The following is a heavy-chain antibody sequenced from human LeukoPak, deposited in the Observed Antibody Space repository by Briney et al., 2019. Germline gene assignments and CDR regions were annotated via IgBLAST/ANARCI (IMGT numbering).Heavy chain of an antibody. CDR2: INTDGSRT. J-gene: IGHJ4*02. CDR3: ARDFLERGN. Sequence: GGSLRLSCAASGFTFSSYWMHWVRHAPGKGLVWVSRINTDGSRTNYADSVKGRFTISRDNAKNTLYLQMNSLRAEDTAVYYCARDFLERGNWGQGTLVTVSS. V-gene: IGHV3-74*01. CDR1: GFTFSSYW. D-gene: IGHD6-13*01.